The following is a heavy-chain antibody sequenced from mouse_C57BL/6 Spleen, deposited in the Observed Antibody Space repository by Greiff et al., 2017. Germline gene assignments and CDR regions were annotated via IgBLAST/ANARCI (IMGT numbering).Heavy chain of an antibody. CDR3: AREDYGYFYYAMDY. CDR2: IDPSDSET. D-gene: IGHD2-2*01. Sequence: QVQLQQPGAELVRPGSSVKLSCKASGYTFTSYWMHWVKQRPIQGLEWIGNIDPSDSETHYNQKFKDKATLTVDKSSSTAYMQLSSLTSEDSAVYYCAREDYGYFYYAMDYWGQGTSVTVSS. V-gene: IGHV1-52*01. J-gene: IGHJ4*01. CDR1: GYTFTSYW.